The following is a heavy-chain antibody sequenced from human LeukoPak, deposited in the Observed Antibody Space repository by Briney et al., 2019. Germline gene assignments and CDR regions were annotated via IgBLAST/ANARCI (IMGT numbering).Heavy chain of an antibody. V-gene: IGHV4-59*12. CDR1: GGSISSYY. J-gene: IGHJ6*03. Sequence: SETLSLTCTVSGGSISSYYWSWIRQPPGKGLEWIGYIYYSGSTNYNPSLKSRVTISVDTSKNQFSLKLSSVTAADTAVYYCARGTRGGVPYSSGWPAVPYYYYMDVWGKGTTVTVSS. CDR2: IYYSGST. CDR3: ARGTRGGVPYSSGWPAVPYYYYMDV. D-gene: IGHD6-19*01.